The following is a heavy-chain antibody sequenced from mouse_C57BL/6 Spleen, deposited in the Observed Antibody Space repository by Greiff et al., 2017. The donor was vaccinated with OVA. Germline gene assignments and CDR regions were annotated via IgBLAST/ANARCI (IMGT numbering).Heavy chain of an antibody. CDR3: ARGWLRLRYAMDY. CDR1: GYTFTSYW. V-gene: IGHV1-53*01. CDR2: INPSNGGT. D-gene: IGHD2-2*01. J-gene: IGHJ4*01. Sequence: QVQLQQPGTELVKPGASVKLSCKASGYTFTSYWMHWVKQRPGQGLEWIGNINPSNGGTNYNEKFKSKATLTVDKSSSTAYMQLSSLTSEDSAVYYGARGWLRLRYAMDYWGQGTSVTVSS.